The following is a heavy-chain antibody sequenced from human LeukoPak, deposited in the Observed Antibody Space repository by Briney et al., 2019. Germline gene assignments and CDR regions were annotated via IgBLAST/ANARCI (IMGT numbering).Heavy chain of an antibody. J-gene: IGHJ4*02. Sequence: GASVKVSCKASGYTFTSYGISWVRQAPGQGLEWMGGIIPIFGTANYAQKFQGRVTITADESTSTAYMELSSLRSEDTAVYYCARDLSGTTSSWGQGTLVTVSS. CDR3: ARDLSGTTSS. CDR2: IIPIFGTA. D-gene: IGHD1-1*01. V-gene: IGHV1-69*13. CDR1: GYTFTSYG.